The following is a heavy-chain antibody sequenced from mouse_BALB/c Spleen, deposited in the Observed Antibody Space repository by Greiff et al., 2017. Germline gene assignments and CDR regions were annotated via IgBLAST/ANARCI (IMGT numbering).Heavy chain of an antibody. V-gene: IGHV14-3*02. J-gene: IGHJ2*01. CDR1: GFNIKDTY. CDR3: AGDYDDDY. Sequence: VQLKESGAELVKPGASVKLSCTASGFNIKDTYMHWVKQRPEQGLEWIGRIDPANGNTKYDPKFQGKATITADTSSNTAYLQLSSLTSEDTAVYYCAGDYDDDYWGQGTTLTVSS. D-gene: IGHD2-4*01. CDR2: IDPANGNT.